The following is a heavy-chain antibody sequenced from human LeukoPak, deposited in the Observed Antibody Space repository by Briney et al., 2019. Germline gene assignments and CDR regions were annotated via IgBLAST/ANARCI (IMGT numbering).Heavy chain of an antibody. CDR1: GFTLSSYS. CDR3: ARAGSGYTSPSDY. J-gene: IGHJ4*02. V-gene: IGHV3-21*01. Sequence: PGGSLRLSCAASGFTLSSYSMKWVRQAPGKGLEWVSSISSSSLYIYYGDSVKGRFTISRDNAKHSVYLQMNRLRAEDTAVYYCARAGSGYTSPSDYWGQGTLVTVSS. D-gene: IGHD6-13*01. CDR2: ISSSSLYI.